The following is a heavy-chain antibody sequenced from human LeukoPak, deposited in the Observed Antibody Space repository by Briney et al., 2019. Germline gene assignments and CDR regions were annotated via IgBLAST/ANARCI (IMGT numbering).Heavy chain of an antibody. V-gene: IGHV3-53*01. CDR3: AKAPYASGWSPSFDY. D-gene: IGHD6-19*01. J-gene: IGHJ4*02. CDR1: GFSVSSNY. Sequence: GGSLRLSCAASGFSVSSNYMSWVRQAPGKGLEWVSTVSDSGDSTYSADSVKGRFAISRDSSKNTLYLQMTSLRAEDTAVYYCAKAPYASGWSPSFDYWGQGTLVTVSS. CDR2: SDSGDST.